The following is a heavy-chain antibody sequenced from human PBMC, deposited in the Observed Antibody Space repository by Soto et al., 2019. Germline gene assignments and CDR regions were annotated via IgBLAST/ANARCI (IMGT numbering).Heavy chain of an antibody. Sequence: SETLSLTCTVSGGSVNGAAYYWSWIRQHPGKGLEWIGYVYYSGSTYYNPSLTSRLTISVDTSNNQFSLKLSSVTAADTAVYYCARTIYSGSYSPSFMFDYWGQGTLVTAPQ. CDR2: VYYSGST. CDR3: ARTIYSGSYSPSFMFDY. J-gene: IGHJ4*02. CDR1: GGSVNGAAYY. D-gene: IGHD1-26*01. V-gene: IGHV4-31*03.